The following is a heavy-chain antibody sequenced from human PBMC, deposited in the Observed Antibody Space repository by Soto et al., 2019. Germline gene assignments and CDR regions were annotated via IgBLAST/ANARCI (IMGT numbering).Heavy chain of an antibody. CDR3: ARALDAYSSGWSQH. CDR2: ISAYNGNT. V-gene: IGHV1-18*01. J-gene: IGHJ1*01. CDR1: RYTFTSYC. Sequence: GASVKVSSKASRYTFTSYCISWVRQAPGQGLEWMGWISAYNGNTNYAQKLQGRVTMTTDTSTSTAYMELRSLRSDDTAVYYCARALDAYSSGWSQHWGQGTLVPVSS. D-gene: IGHD6-19*01.